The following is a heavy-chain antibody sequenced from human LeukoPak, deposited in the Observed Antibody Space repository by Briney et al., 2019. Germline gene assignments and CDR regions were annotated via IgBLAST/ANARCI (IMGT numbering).Heavy chain of an antibody. D-gene: IGHD6-13*01. Sequence: SVKVSCKASGGTFSSYAISWVRQAPGQGLEWMGGIIPIFGTANYAQKFQGRVTITADESTSTAYMELSSLRSEDTAVYYCAREFAAAGTIAFDIWGQGTMVTVSS. V-gene: IGHV1-69*13. CDR1: GGTFSSYA. J-gene: IGHJ3*02. CDR2: IIPIFGTA. CDR3: AREFAAAGTIAFDI.